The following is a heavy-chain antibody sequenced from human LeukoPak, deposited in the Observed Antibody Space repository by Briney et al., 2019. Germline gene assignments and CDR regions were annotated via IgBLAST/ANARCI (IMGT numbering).Heavy chain of an antibody. Sequence: ASVKVSCKASGYTFSNYGISWVRQAPGQGPEWMGWISPYNGNTDYAQKLQGRVTMTTDTSTTTGYMELRSLRSDDTAVYYCARGWLQPYWYFDLWGRGTVVTVSS. CDR1: GYTFSNYG. V-gene: IGHV1-18*01. J-gene: IGHJ2*01. D-gene: IGHD5-24*01. CDR3: ARGWLQPYWYFDL. CDR2: ISPYNGNT.